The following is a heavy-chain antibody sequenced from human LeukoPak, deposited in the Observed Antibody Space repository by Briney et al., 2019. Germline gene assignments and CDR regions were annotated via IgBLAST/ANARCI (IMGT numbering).Heavy chain of an antibody. CDR1: GYTFTGYY. D-gene: IGHD2-15*01. J-gene: IGHJ3*02. Sequence: GASVKVSCKASGYTFTGYYMHWVRQAPGQGLEWMGWINPNSGGTNYAQKFQGRVTMTRDTSISTAYVELRRLRCDDTAVYYCARDYCSGGSCYLGPFDIWGQGTMVTVSS. CDR3: ARDYCSGGSCYLGPFDI. V-gene: IGHV1-2*02. CDR2: INPNSGGT.